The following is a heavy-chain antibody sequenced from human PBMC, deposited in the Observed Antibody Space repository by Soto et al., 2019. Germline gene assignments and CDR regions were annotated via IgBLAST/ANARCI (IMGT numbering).Heavy chain of an antibody. CDR1: GFTFSSYA. J-gene: IGHJ4*02. D-gene: IGHD5-12*01. Sequence: GESLKISCAASGFTFSSYAMSWVRQAPGKGLEWVSAISGSGGSTYYADSVKGRFTISRDNSKNTLYLQMNSLRAEDTAVYYCAKFPSATKTHFDYWGQGTLVTVSS. CDR3: AKFPSATKTHFDY. CDR2: ISGSGGST. V-gene: IGHV3-23*01.